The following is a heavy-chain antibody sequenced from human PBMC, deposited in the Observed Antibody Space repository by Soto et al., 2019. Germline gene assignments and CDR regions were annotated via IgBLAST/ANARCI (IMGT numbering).Heavy chain of an antibody. CDR1: GFVFRVYW. CDR2: IKEDGSEA. V-gene: IGHV3-7*01. CDR3: ARSRRQWFGGTLSYYFDF. D-gene: IGHD3-10*01. Sequence: PGGSLRLFCAASGFVFRVYWMSWVRQAPGKGLEWVANIKEDGSEANYVDSVEGRFAVSRDKDTNSLYLQLNSLTPEDSAVYYCARSRRQWFGGTLSYYFDFWGHGTLVTVSS. J-gene: IGHJ4*01.